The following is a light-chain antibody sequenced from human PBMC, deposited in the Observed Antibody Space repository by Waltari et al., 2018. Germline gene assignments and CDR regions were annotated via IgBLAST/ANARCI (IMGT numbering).Light chain of an antibody. V-gene: IGKV3-15*01. CDR3: QQSNNWPYT. J-gene: IGKJ2*01. Sequence: EIEMTQSPATLSVSPGERATVPCRASQSVRNKLAWYQQKPGQAPRLLFYDASTRATGIPVRFSGSGSGTEFTLTISSLQSEDFAVYYCQQSNNWPYTFGQGTKLEIK. CDR1: QSVRNK. CDR2: DAS.